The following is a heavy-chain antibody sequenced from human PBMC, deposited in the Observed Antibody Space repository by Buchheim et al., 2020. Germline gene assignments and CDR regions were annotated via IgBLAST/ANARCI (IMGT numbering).Heavy chain of an antibody. CDR3: ARRTFGELYFDN. D-gene: IGHD3-10*01. J-gene: IGHJ4*02. CDR2: VYYSGST. Sequence: QLQLQESGPGLVKPSETLSLTCTVSGASLTSSAYYWGWIRQPPGKGLEWIGSVYYSGSTYYNPSLKSRVTIFVDTSRKQFSLKLTSVTAADTAVYYCARRTFGELYFDNWGQGNL. CDR1: GASLTSSAYY. V-gene: IGHV4-39*01.